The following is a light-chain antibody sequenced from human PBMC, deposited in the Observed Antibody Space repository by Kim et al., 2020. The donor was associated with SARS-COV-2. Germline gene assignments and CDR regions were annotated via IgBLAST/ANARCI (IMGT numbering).Light chain of an antibody. J-gene: IGKJ1*01. V-gene: IGKV3-11*01. CDR2: DAS. CDR3: QHPSVLPRT. Sequence: EIDLTQSPSTLSLSTGERATLSCRASQSFSTYLAWYQQKPGQAPRLLIYDASTSATGIPARFSGSGSGTDFTLTISSLEPEDFAVYYCQHPSVLPRTFVEGTKMDIK. CDR1: QSFSTY.